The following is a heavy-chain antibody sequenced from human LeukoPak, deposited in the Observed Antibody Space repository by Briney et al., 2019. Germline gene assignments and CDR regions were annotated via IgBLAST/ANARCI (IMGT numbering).Heavy chain of an antibody. D-gene: IGHD5-18*01. CDR1: GFTFSGYS. J-gene: IGHJ5*02. CDR3: ARDRGYSYFPSDWFDP. V-gene: IGHV3-21*01. Sequence: GGSLRLSCAASGFTFSGYSMNWVRQAPGKGLEWVSSISSSSSYIYYADSVKGRFTISRDNAKNSLYLQMNSLRAEDTAVYYCARDRGYSYFPSDWFDPWGQGTLVTVSS. CDR2: ISSSSSYI.